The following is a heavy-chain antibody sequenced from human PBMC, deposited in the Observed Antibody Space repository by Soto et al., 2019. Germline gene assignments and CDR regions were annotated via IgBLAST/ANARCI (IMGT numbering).Heavy chain of an antibody. J-gene: IGHJ3*02. D-gene: IGHD1-7*01. Sequence: GGSLRLSCAASGFTFSSYAMKGVRQAPGKGLEWVSAISGSGGSTYYADSVKGRFTISRDSSKNTLYLQMNSLRAEDTAVYYCAKGNSWSPALVLDIWGQGTMVTVSS. CDR3: AKGNSWSPALVLDI. CDR1: GFTFSSYA. CDR2: ISGSGGST. V-gene: IGHV3-23*01.